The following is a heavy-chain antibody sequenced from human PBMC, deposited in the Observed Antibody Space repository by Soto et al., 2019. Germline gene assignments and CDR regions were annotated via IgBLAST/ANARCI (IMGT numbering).Heavy chain of an antibody. Sequence: GGSLRLSCAASGFTFSSYSMNWVRQAPGKGLEWVSYISSSSSTIYYADSVKGRFTISRDNAKNSLYLQMNSLRAEDTAVYYYDARSPPLFEYWGHGTLVTVSS. J-gene: IGHJ4*01. V-gene: IGHV3-48*01. CDR2: ISSSSSTI. CDR1: GFTFSSYS. CDR3: DARSPPLFEY. D-gene: IGHD2-8*01.